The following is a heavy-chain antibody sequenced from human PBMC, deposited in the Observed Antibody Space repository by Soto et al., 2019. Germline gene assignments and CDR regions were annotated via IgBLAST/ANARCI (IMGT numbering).Heavy chain of an antibody. Sequence: PGGSLRLSCAASGFTFSSYGMHWVRQAPGKGLEWVAVIWYDGSNKYYADSVKGRFTISRDNSKNTLYLQMNSLRAEDTAVYYCARPRSYYDSSGSNPFDYWGQGTMVTVSS. V-gene: IGHV3-33*08. CDR2: IWYDGSNK. D-gene: IGHD3-22*01. CDR3: ARPRSYYDSSGSNPFDY. J-gene: IGHJ4*02. CDR1: GFTFSSYG.